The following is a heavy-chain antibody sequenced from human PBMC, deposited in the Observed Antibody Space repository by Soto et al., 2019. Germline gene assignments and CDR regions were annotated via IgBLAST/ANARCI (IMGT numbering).Heavy chain of an antibody. CDR2: IYYSGST. D-gene: IGHD3-3*01. Sequence: PLEIRSFTGTVCGGSIMSSSYYWGWIRQPAGKGLEGIGSIYYSGSTYYNPPLKTRVTISVATYKKQFSPKLSSVTAADTAVYYCERQGGYDFWSGYTTYYYGMDVWGQGTTVT. CDR1: GGSIMSSSYY. J-gene: IGHJ6*02. V-gene: IGHV4-39*01. CDR3: ERQGGYDFWSGYTTYYYGMDV.